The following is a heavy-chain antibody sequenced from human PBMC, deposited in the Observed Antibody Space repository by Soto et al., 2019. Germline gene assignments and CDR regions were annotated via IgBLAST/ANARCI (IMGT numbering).Heavy chain of an antibody. V-gene: IGHV3-23*01. CDR3: AKGGIVLNYGMDV. CDR1: GFTFSSYA. CDR2: ISGSGGST. D-gene: IGHD2-8*01. Sequence: GGSLRLSCAASGFTFSSYAMSWVRQAPGKGLEWVSAISGSGGSTYYADSVKGRFTISRDNSKNTLYLQMNSLRAEDTAVCYCAKGGIVLNYGMDVLGQGTTVTVSS. J-gene: IGHJ6*02.